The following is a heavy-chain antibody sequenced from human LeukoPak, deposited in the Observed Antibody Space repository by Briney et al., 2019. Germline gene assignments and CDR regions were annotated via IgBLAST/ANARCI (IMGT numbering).Heavy chain of an antibody. Sequence: GGSLRLSCTVSGFTVSSNSMSWVRQAPGKGLEWVSFIYSSVTHYSDSVKGRFTISRDNSKNTLFLQMNSLRAEDTAVYYCARRAGAYSHPYDYWGQGTLVTVSS. D-gene: IGHD4/OR15-4a*01. V-gene: IGHV3-53*01. CDR2: IYSSVT. CDR1: GFTVSSNS. J-gene: IGHJ4*02. CDR3: ARRAGAYSHPYDY.